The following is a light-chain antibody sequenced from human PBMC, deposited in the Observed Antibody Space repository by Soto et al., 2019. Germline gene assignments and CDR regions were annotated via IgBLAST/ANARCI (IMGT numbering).Light chain of an antibody. Sequence: DIQMTQSPSSLSASVGDRVTITCRASRSISNYLAWYQQKPGKVPKLLIYAASTLQSGVPSRFSGSGSGTDFTLTISSLQPEDVATYYCQKYNSAPTFGQGTKVDIK. CDR3: QKYNSAPT. J-gene: IGKJ1*01. CDR1: RSISNY. V-gene: IGKV1-27*01. CDR2: AAS.